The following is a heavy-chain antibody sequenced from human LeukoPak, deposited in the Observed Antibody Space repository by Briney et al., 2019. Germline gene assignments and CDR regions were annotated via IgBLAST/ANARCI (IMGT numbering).Heavy chain of an antibody. D-gene: IGHD7-27*01. J-gene: IGHJ2*01. Sequence: TSETLSLTCAVSGYSISSGYYWGWIRQPPGKGLEWIGSIYHSGSTYYNPSLKSRVTISVDTSKNQFSLKLSSVTAADTAVYYCARLPNWGRSRYFDLWGRGTLVTVSS. V-gene: IGHV4-38-2*01. CDR2: IYHSGST. CDR1: GYSISSGYY. CDR3: ARLPNWGRSRYFDL.